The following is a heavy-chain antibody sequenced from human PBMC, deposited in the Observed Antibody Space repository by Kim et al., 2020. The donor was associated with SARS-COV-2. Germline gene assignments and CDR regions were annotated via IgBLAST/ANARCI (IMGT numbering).Heavy chain of an antibody. V-gene: IGHV3-48*02. D-gene: IGHD4-17*01. J-gene: IGHJ2*01. Sequence: DSVKGRFTISRDNAKNSLYLQMNSLRDEDTAVYYCVRRLTTVTTYRYFDLWGRGTLVTVSS. CDR3: VRRLTTVTTYRYFDL.